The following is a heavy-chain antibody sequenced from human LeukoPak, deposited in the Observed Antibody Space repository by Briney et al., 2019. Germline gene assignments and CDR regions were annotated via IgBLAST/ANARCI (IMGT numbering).Heavy chain of an antibody. CDR1: GHSLNTFG. J-gene: IGHJ6*03. CDR3: TNVPKGRYFFYYMDV. CDR2: MSSDDGNT. D-gene: IGHD3-16*01. V-gene: IGHV1-18*01. Sequence: ASVTDSFKTSGHSLNTFGITWVRQAPGQGLEWIGWMSSDDGNTNYEDIFQGRITITRDTSRATAYMELRSLRADDTAAYFRTNVPKGRYFFYYMDVWGAGSTVTVS.